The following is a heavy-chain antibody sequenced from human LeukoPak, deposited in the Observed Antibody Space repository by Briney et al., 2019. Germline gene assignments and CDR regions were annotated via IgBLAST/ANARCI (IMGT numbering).Heavy chain of an antibody. CDR2: IYPGDSDT. CDR3: ARWHPAGTGGFDP. V-gene: IGHV5-51*01. D-gene: IGHD6-13*01. J-gene: IGHJ5*02. Sequence: GASLQISCKGSGYIFTSYWIGWVRQLPGKGLEWMGIIYPGDSDTRYSPSFQGQVTISADKSISTAYLQWSSLKASDTAMYYCARWHPAGTGGFDPWGQGTLVTVSS. CDR1: GYIFTSYW.